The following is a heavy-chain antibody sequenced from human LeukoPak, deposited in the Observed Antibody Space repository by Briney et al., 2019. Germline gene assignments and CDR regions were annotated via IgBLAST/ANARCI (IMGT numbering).Heavy chain of an antibody. V-gene: IGHV3-21*04. Sequence: GGSMRLSCAASGFTFSSYSMNWVRQAPGKGLEWVSSISSSSSYIYYADSVKGRFTISRDNSKNTLYLQMNSLRAEDTAVYYCAKVFAAAAYRWFDPWGQGTLVTVSS. CDR3: AKVFAAAAYRWFDP. CDR2: ISSSSSYI. J-gene: IGHJ5*02. D-gene: IGHD6-13*01. CDR1: GFTFSSYS.